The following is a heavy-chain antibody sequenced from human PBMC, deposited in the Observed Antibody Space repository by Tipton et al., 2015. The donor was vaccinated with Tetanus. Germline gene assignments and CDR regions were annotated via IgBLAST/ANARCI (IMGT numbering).Heavy chain of an antibody. J-gene: IGHJ2*01. CDR1: GFTFDDYA. CDR3: ARAMFRQWGSWYFGL. V-gene: IGHV3-9*01. Sequence: SLRLSCAASGFTFDDYAMHWVRQVPGKGLEWVSGISWNSGTIGYADSVKGRFTMSRDNRKNSLYLQMNSVRPEDTAFYYCARAMFRQWGSWYFGLWGRGPLVTVSS. D-gene: IGHD6-19*01. CDR2: ISWNSGTI.